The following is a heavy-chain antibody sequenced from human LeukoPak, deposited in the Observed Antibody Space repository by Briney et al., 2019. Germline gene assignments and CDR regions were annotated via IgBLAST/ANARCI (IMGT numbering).Heavy chain of an antibody. Sequence: GGSLRLSCAASGFTFSSYWMHWVRQAPGKGLEWVSSISSGSSYIYYADSVKGRFTISRDNAKNSLYLQMNSLRAEDTAVYYCARLFGGVIAIDYWGQGTLVTVSS. CDR2: ISSGSSYI. D-gene: IGHD3-16*02. CDR1: GFTFSSYW. V-gene: IGHV3-21*01. CDR3: ARLFGGVIAIDY. J-gene: IGHJ4*02.